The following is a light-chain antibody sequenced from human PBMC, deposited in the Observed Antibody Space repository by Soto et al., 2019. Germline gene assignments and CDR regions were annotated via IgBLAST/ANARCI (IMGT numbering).Light chain of an antibody. Sequence: EPVFTQSPATLSLSPGESATLSCRASQSVSTYLAWYQQKPGQAPRLLIYDASNRVTGIPARFRGSGSGTDFTLTISSLEPDDFAVYYCQQRSNWQITFGQGTRLEIK. CDR2: DAS. CDR3: QQRSNWQIT. J-gene: IGKJ5*01. V-gene: IGKV3-11*01. CDR1: QSVSTY.